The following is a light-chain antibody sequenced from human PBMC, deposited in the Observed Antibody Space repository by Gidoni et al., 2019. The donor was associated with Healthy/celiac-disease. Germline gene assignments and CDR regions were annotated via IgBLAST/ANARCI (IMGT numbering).Light chain of an antibody. V-gene: IGLV2-23*01. J-gene: IGLJ2*01. CDR3: CSYAGSSTVV. CDR2: EGS. Sequence: QSALTQPASVSGSPGQSTTISCTGTSSAVGSYNLVSWYQQHPGKAPKLMIYEGSKRPSRVSNRFSGSKSGNTASLTISGLQAEDEADYYCCSYAGSSTVVFGGGTKLTVL. CDR1: SSAVGSYNL.